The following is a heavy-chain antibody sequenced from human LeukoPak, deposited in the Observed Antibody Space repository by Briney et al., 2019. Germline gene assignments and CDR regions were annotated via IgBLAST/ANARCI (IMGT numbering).Heavy chain of an antibody. J-gene: IGHJ4*02. Sequence: PSETLSLTCSVSGGSISSGDYYWSWIRQPPGKGLEWIGYIYYSGSTYYNPSLKSRVTISVDTSKNQFSLKLSSVTAADTAVYYCARLPYGATVPTYFDYWGQGTLVTVSS. CDR2: IYYSGST. CDR3: ARLPYGATVPTYFDY. CDR1: GGSISSGDYY. D-gene: IGHD1-26*01. V-gene: IGHV4-30-4*01.